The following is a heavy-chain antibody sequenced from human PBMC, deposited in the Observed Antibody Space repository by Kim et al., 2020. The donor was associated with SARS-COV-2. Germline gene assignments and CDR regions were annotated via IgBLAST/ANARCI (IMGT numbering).Heavy chain of an antibody. CDR2: IDGTGTRT. V-gene: IGHV3-23*01. D-gene: IGHD2-15*01. CDR1: GFTFSNYA. J-gene: IGHJ5*02. CDR3: AKGKATMVVDWFGP. Sequence: GGSLRLSCAASGFTFSNYAMMWVRQAPGKGLEWVSTIDGTGTRTFYADSVKGRFTISRDNSMNTLHLQMNSLRAEDSALYYCAKGKATMVVDWFGPWGQGALVTVSS.